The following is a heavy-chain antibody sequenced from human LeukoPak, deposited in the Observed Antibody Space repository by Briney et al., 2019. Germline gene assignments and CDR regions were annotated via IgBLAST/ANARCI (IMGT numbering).Heavy chain of an antibody. V-gene: IGHV1-18*01. Sequence: ASVKVSCKASGYTFTSYGISWVRQAPGQGLEWMGRISAYNGITNYAQRLQDRVTMTTDTSTSTAYMELRSLRSEDTAVYYCARAPGIASGFDYWGQGTLVTVSS. CDR1: GYTFTSYG. D-gene: IGHD6-13*01. J-gene: IGHJ4*02. CDR2: ISAYNGIT. CDR3: ARAPGIASGFDY.